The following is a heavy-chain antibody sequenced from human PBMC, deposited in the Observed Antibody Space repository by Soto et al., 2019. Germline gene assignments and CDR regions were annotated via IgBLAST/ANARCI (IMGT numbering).Heavy chain of an antibody. CDR1: GGVFNTYG. Sequence: QVQLVQSGAEVKKPGSSVKVSCKTSGGVFNTYGINWVRQAPGQGLEWMGGIIPLFGTAKYAQKFQGRVTTTADESTTTAYMELSSLKSEDTAMYYCARDLDWGQGTLVTVSS. J-gene: IGHJ4*02. CDR2: IIPLFGTA. V-gene: IGHV1-69*12. CDR3: ARDLD.